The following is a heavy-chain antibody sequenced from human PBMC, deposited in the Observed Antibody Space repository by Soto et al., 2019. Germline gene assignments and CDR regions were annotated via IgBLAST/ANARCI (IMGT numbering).Heavy chain of an antibody. Sequence: QVQLQESGPGLVKPSQTLSLTCTVSGGSISSGGYYWSRIRQHPGKGLEWIGYIYYSGSTYYNPSLKSRVTISVDTSKNQFSLKLSSVTAADTAVYYCARVGFTIFGVVLHRYFDYWGQGTLVTVSS. CDR1: GGSISSGGYY. V-gene: IGHV4-31*03. CDR2: IYYSGST. D-gene: IGHD3-3*01. J-gene: IGHJ4*02. CDR3: ARVGFTIFGVVLHRYFDY.